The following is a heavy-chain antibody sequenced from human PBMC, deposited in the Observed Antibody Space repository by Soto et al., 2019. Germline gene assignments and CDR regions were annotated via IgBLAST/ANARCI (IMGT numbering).Heavy chain of an antibody. Sequence: PGESLRLSCAASGFTFSHAWMSWVRQAPGKGLEWVGRIKSKADGETKDYGAPVRGRFTISRDDSQDILYLHMNSLRIEDTAVYYCCXIKRRDQYSTSGYWFDPWGPGTLVTVSS. V-gene: IGHV3-15*01. CDR2: IKSKADGETK. CDR1: GFTFSHAW. J-gene: IGHJ5*02. CDR3: CXIKRRDQYSTSGYWFDP. D-gene: IGHD4-4*01.